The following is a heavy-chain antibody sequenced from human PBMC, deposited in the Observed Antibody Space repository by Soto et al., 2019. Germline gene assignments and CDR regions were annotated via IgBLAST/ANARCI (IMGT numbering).Heavy chain of an antibody. D-gene: IGHD6-13*01. Sequence: QVQLVQSGAEVKKPGSSVKVSCKASGGTFSSYAISWVRQAPGQGLEWMGGIIPIFGTASYAQKFQGRVTITADESTSTAYMELSSLRSEDTAVYYCARVRYSSSWYYYGMDVWGQGTTVTVSS. CDR2: IIPIFGTA. V-gene: IGHV1-69*01. CDR1: GGTFSSYA. CDR3: ARVRYSSSWYYYGMDV. J-gene: IGHJ6*02.